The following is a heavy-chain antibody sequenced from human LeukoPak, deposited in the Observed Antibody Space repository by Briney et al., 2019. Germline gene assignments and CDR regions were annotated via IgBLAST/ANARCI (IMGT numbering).Heavy chain of an antibody. V-gene: IGHV3-23*01. Sequence: PGGSLRLSCAASGFAFSTYAMTWVRQAPAKGLQWVSTISTSGRATYYADSVEGRFTISRDNSKNTLYLQMNSLRADDTAVYYCAKARGSSVYEQFDYWGQGTLVTVSS. J-gene: IGHJ4*02. D-gene: IGHD5/OR15-5a*01. CDR1: GFAFSTYA. CDR3: AKARGSSVYEQFDY. CDR2: ISTSGRAT.